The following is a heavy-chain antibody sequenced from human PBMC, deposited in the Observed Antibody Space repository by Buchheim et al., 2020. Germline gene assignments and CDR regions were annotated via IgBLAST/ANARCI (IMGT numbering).Heavy chain of an antibody. Sequence: QLQLQESGPGLVKPSETLSLTCTVSGGSISSSSYYWGWIRQPPGKGLEWIGSIYYRGSTDYNPSLQSRVTISVETSKNQFSLKLSSVTAADTAVYYCARDQALYGDYVAFDIWGQGT. D-gene: IGHD4-17*01. J-gene: IGHJ3*02. CDR2: IYYRGST. V-gene: IGHV4-39*07. CDR3: ARDQALYGDYVAFDI. CDR1: GGSISSSSYY.